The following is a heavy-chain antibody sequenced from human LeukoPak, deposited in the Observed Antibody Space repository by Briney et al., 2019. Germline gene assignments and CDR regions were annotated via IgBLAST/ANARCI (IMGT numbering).Heavy chain of an antibody. V-gene: IGHV1-18*01. CDR1: GYTFTSYG. Sequence: ASVKVSCKASGYTFTSYGISWVRQAPGQGLEWMGGISVYNGNTNYAQKLQGRVTMTTDTSTRTAYMELRSLRSDDTAVYYCARDKAVTTELTQYFHHWGQGTLVTVSS. D-gene: IGHD4-11*01. CDR2: ISVYNGNT. CDR3: ARDKAVTTELTQYFHH. J-gene: IGHJ1*01.